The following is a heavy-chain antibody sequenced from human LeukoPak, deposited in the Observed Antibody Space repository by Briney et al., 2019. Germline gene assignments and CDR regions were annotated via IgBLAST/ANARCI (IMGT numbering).Heavy chain of an antibody. V-gene: IGHV1-69*13. CDR3: ARVDGSGSYPY. D-gene: IGHD3-10*01. CDR1: GGTFSSYA. J-gene: IGHJ4*02. Sequence: LAASVKVSCKASGGTFSSYAISWVRQAPGQGLEWMGGIIPIFGTANYAQKFQGRVTITADESTSTAYMELSSLRSEDTAVYYCARVDGSGSYPYWGQGTLVTVSS. CDR2: IIPIFGTA.